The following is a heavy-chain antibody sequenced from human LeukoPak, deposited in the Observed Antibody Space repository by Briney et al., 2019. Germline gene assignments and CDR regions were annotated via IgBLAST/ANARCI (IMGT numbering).Heavy chain of an antibody. CDR3: ARGSPDLMVRGVIMPTPGALFDY. J-gene: IGHJ4*02. D-gene: IGHD3-10*01. Sequence: SETLSLTCTVSGGSISSGGYYWSWIRQHPGKGLEWIGYIYYSGSTYYNPSLKSRVTISVDTSKNQFSLKLSSVTAADTAVYYCARGSPDLMVRGVIMPTPGALFDYWGQGTLVTVSS. CDR1: GGSISSGGYY. V-gene: IGHV4-31*03. CDR2: IYYSGST.